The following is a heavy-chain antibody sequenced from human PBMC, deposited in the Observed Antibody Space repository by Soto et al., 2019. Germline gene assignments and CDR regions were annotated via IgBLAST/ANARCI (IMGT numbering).Heavy chain of an antibody. D-gene: IGHD3-10*01. J-gene: IGHJ6*02. CDR1: GGAFSGYY. CDR3: ARVSGIYYYGMDV. V-gene: IGHV4-34*01. CDR2: INHSGST. Sequence: QVQLQQWGAGLLKPSETLSLTCAVYGGAFSGYYWSWIRQPPGKGLEWFGEINHSGSTNYNPSLKSLFTVSVVPSKNQYSLKLSSVTAADTAVYYCARVSGIYYYGMDVWGQGTTVTVSS.